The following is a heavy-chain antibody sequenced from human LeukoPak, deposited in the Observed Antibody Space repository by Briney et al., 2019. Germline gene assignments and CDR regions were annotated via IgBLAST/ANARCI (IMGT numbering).Heavy chain of an antibody. D-gene: IGHD5-18*01. CDR1: GLTFNNSG. J-gene: IGHJ4*02. CDR2: ISSSSTYI. Sequence: GGSLRLSCAASGLTFNNSGMLWVRQAPGKGLEWVSSISSSSTYIYYADSVKGRFTISRDNAKKSLYLQMNSLRAEDTAVYYCAREYTALGFDYWGQGTLVTVSS. V-gene: IGHV3-21*01. CDR3: AREYTALGFDY.